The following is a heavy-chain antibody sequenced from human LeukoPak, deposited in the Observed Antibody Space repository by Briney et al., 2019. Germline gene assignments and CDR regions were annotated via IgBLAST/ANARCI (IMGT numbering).Heavy chain of an antibody. CDR2: IYHSGST. CDR3: ARTQLWFGFDY. V-gene: IGHV4-38-2*01. D-gene: IGHD3-10*01. J-gene: IGHJ4*02. Sequence: KPSENLSLTCAVSGYSISSGYYWGWIRQPPGKGLEWIGSIYHSGSTYYNPSLKSRVTISVDTSKNQFSLKLSSVTAADTAVNYCARTQLWFGFDYWGQGTLVTVSS. CDR1: GYSISSGYY.